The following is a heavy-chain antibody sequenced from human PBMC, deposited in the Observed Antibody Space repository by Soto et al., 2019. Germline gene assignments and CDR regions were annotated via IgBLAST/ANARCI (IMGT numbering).Heavy chain of an antibody. V-gene: IGHV2-5*02. CDR2: VYWDDEK. D-gene: IGHD2-2*01. CDR1: GFSLSTSGVG. J-gene: IGHJ4*02. Sequence: QITLKESGPTLVKPTQTLTLTCTFSGFSLSTSGVGVGWIRQPPGKALEWLALVYWDDEKRYSPSLKSRLTITKDTSKNQVVLTMTNMDPVDTVTYYCAHRPNCWSTSCFYFDSWGQGILVTVSS. CDR3: AHRPNCWSTSCFYFDS.